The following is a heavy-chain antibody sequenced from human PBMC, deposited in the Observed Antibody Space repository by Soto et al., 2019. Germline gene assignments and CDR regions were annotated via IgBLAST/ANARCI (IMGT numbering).Heavy chain of an antibody. J-gene: IGHJ1*01. Sequence: SETLSLTCDVSGDSISTSSYYWGWIRQPPGKGLEWIASIYYSGDTYYNPSLQSRVTISVDTSNNRFSLTLSSLTAADTAVYFCARLADSVYLQTWGQGSLVTVSS. D-gene: IGHD2-15*01. V-gene: IGHV4-39*02. CDR1: GDSISTSSYY. CDR3: ARLADSVYLQT. CDR2: IYYSGDT.